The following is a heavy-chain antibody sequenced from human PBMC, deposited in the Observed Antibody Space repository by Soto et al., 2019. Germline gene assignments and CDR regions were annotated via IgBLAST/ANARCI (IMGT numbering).Heavy chain of an antibody. Sequence: HWCGASEVNFGDHSVHRVRQAPGKGLEWVAVVSHDGRNTHYADSVKGRFTISRDSSKNTVSLEMTSLRAEDTAVYYCAKGGRQWLVTSDFNYWGQGALVTVSS. CDR2: VSHDGRNT. D-gene: IGHD6-19*01. CDR3: AKGGRQWLVTSDFNY. J-gene: IGHJ4*02. V-gene: IGHV3-30*18. CDR1: EVNFGDHS.